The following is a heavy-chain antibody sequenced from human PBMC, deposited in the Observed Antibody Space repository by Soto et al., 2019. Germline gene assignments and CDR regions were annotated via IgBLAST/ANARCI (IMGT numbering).Heavy chain of an antibody. CDR2: ISHDGRVT. D-gene: IGHD2-21*02. Sequence: QVQLVESGGGMVQPGTSLRLSCAASGFTFNSLSLHWVRQRPDKGLEWVAVISHDGRVTFYADFGKGRFTVSRDNSKNTIYLQANSLRDEDTAVYYCAREPYGDSQYFDYWGQGTLVTVSS. J-gene: IGHJ4*02. V-gene: IGHV3-30*04. CDR3: AREPYGDSQYFDY. CDR1: GFTFNSLS.